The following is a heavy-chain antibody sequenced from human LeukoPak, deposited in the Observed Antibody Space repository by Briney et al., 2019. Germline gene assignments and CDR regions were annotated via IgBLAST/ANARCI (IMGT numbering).Heavy chain of an antibody. CDR2: ISNDGHHK. J-gene: IGHJ6*02. Sequence: PGRSLRLSCAASGFIFRTYAMHWVRQAPGKGLEWVAVISNDGHHKYDADSVKGRFTISRDNAKNSLYLQMNSLRAEDTAVYYCARNVLYYYDSSGYPPYYYYYYGMDVWGQGTTVAVSS. V-gene: IGHV3-30*04. CDR3: ARNVLYYYDSSGYPPYYYYYYGMDV. D-gene: IGHD3-22*01. CDR1: GFIFRTYA.